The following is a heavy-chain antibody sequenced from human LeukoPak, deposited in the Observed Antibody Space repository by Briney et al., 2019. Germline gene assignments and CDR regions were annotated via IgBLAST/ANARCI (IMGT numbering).Heavy chain of an antibody. V-gene: IGHV3-30*14. CDR1: GFTFSNFA. Sequence: GGSLRLSCAASGFTFSNFAMHWVRQAPGKRLEWVAIISFDGTNKYYADSVKGRFTISRDNSKNTVYLQMNSLRAEDMAIYYCAGYGGFSKWGQGTHVTVSS. D-gene: IGHD4-23*01. CDR2: ISFDGTNK. J-gene: IGHJ4*02. CDR3: AGYGGFSK.